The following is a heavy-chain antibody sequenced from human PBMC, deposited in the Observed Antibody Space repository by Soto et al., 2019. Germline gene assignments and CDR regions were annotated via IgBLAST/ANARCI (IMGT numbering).Heavy chain of an antibody. Sequence: QVQLQESGPGLVKPSETLSLTCTVSGGSISNYYWSWIRQPPGTGQEWIGYIYHSGSTNYNPSLKSRVTISVDTSKNQFSLKLSSVTAADTAVYYCARGPIVVVPAAIGTHGMDVWGQGTTVTVSS. CDR1: GGSISNYY. CDR2: IYHSGST. V-gene: IGHV4-59*01. CDR3: ARGPIVVVPAAIGTHGMDV. J-gene: IGHJ6*02. D-gene: IGHD2-2*02.